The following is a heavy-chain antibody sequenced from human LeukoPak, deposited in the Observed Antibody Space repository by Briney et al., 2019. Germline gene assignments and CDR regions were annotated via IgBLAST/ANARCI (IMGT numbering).Heavy chain of an antibody. V-gene: IGHV3-23*01. CDR3: AKFDTGQLVFHFYGLDV. CDR2: ISHKGDST. J-gene: IGHJ6*02. Sequence: GGSLRLSCAASGVTFSTYAMSWVRQAPGKGLEWVSDISHKGDSTQYADSVKGRFTISRDNSKNTLSLQMNSMRVEDTAVYYCAKFDTGQLVFHFYGLDVWGQGTTVIVSS. CDR1: GVTFSTYA. D-gene: IGHD6-6*01.